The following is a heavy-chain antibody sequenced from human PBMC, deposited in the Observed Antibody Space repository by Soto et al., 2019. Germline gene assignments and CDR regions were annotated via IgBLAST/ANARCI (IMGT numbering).Heavy chain of an antibody. CDR3: ARYFDSYYYGMDV. J-gene: IGHJ6*02. Sequence: QVQLVESGGGVVQPGRSLRLSCAASGFTFSSYGMHWVRQAPGKGLEWVAVIWYDGNKIYYGESVKGRFTISRDNSKNTLYLQINSLRTEDPAVYYCARYFDSYYYGMDVWGQGTTVTVSS. CDR2: IWYDGNKI. D-gene: IGHD3-9*01. CDR1: GFTFSSYG. V-gene: IGHV3-33*01.